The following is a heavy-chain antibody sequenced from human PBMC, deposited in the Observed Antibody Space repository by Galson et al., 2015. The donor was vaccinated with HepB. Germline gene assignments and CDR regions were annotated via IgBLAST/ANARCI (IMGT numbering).Heavy chain of an antibody. J-gene: IGHJ4*02. Sequence: SLRLSCATSGFSFNNFVMHWVRQAPGKGLEWVAVIWFDGSKRYYADSVKGRFTISRDNSKNTLYLQMNSLRVEDTAVYYCARDGGGWEVPPDYWGQGTLVTVST. D-gene: IGHD1-26*01. CDR1: GFSFNNFV. CDR3: ARDGGGWEVPPDY. CDR2: IWFDGSKR. V-gene: IGHV3-30*04.